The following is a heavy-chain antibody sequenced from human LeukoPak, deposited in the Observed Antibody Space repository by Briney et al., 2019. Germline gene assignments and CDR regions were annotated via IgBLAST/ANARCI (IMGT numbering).Heavy chain of an antibody. J-gene: IGHJ6*02. V-gene: IGHV3-66*02. CDR3: AGDIKASYYGLDV. D-gene: IGHD3-10*01. CDR1: RFTVSGIY. CDR2: IYSGGST. Sequence: GGSLRLSCAASRFTVSGIYMTWVRQAPGKGLEWVSVIYSGGSTYYADSVKGRFTISRDNSKNTLFLQMNSLRTEDSAVYYCAGDIKASYYGLDVWGQGTTVTVPS.